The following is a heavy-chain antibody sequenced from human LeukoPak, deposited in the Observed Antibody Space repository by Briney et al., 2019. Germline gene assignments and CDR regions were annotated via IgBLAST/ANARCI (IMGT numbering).Heavy chain of an antibody. Sequence: SETLSLTCSFSGYSISSGYYWGWIRQPPGQGLEWIGNIYHSGSTYYNPSLKSRVTISVDTSKNQFSLKLSSVTAADTAVYYCARDSGYYDFWSGYFLSATPGGGFDPWGQGTLVTVSS. J-gene: IGHJ5*02. CDR1: GYSISSGYY. D-gene: IGHD3-3*01. V-gene: IGHV4-38-2*02. CDR3: ARDSGYYDFWSGYFLSATPGGGFDP. CDR2: IYHSGST.